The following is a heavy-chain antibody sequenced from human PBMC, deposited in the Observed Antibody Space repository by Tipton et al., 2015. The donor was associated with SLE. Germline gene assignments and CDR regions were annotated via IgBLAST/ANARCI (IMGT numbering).Heavy chain of an antibody. V-gene: IGHV5-51*03. CDR3: VRQVGYNGYVS. D-gene: IGHD5-12*01. Sequence: QLVQSGAEVKKSGESLKISCKASGYTFSSYWIAWVRQTPVKGLEGMGIFYPSESASRYSPSFQGQVTISADTSTSTAYLQWSSLRASDSGMYYCVRQVGYNGYVSWGQGTLVTVSS. CDR2: FYPSESAS. CDR1: GYTFSSYW. J-gene: IGHJ4*02.